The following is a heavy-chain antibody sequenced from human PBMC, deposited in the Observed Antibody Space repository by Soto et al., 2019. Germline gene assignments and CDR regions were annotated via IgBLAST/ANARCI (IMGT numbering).Heavy chain of an antibody. Sequence: QVQLVQSGAEEKKPGASVKVSCKASGYTFSSYAIHWVRQAPGQGLEWMGWINAGNGNTKYSQKFQGRVTITRDTSASTAYMELNSLRSEDTAVYYCARVDGTYWGQGTLVTASA. CDR3: ARVDGTY. CDR1: GYTFSSYA. J-gene: IGHJ4*02. D-gene: IGHD1-26*01. V-gene: IGHV1-3*05. CDR2: INAGNGNT.